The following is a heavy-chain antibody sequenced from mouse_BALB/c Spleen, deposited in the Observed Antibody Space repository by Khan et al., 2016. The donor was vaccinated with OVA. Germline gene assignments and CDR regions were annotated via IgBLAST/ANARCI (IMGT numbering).Heavy chain of an antibody. CDR1: GFNIKDYY. CDR3: TRDGYSPWFAY. V-gene: IGHV14-1*02. Sequence: EVQLQQSGAELVRPGALVKLSCKASGFNIKDYYIHWVKQRPEQGLEWNGGIDPEHGNTIYDPKFQGKASITADTSSNTAYLQLSSLTSEDTAVYYCTRDGYSPWFAYWGQGTLVTVSA. J-gene: IGHJ3*01. CDR2: IDPEHGNT. D-gene: IGHD2-3*01.